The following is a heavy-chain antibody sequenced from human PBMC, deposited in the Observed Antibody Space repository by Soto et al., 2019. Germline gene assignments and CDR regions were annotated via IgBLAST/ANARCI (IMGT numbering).Heavy chain of an antibody. J-gene: IGHJ6*02. CDR3: ARGDWSSSWPPYYGMDV. CDR2: INAGNGNT. V-gene: IGHV1-3*01. D-gene: IGHD6-13*01. CDR1: GYTFTSYP. Sequence: GASVKVSCKASGYTFTSYPMHCVRQAPGQRLEWMGWINAGNGNTKYSQKFQGRVTITRDTSASTAYMELSSLRSEDTAVYYCARGDWSSSWPPYYGMDVWGQGTTVTVSS.